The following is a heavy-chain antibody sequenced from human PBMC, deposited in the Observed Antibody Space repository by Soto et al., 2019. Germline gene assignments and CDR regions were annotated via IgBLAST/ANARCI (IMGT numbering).Heavy chain of an antibody. D-gene: IGHD4-17*01. J-gene: IGHJ4*02. CDR1: GFTFSSYS. Sequence: PGGSLRLSCAASGFTFSSYSMNWVRQAPGKGLEWVSSISSSSSYIYYADSVKGRFTISRDNSKNTLYLQMNSLRAEDTAIYYCAKRNGDYDYPDYWGQGALVTVSS. CDR2: ISSSSSYI. V-gene: IGHV3-21*04. CDR3: AKRNGDYDYPDY.